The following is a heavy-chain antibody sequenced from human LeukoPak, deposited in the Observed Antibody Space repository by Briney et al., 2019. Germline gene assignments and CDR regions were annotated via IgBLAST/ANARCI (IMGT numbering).Heavy chain of an antibody. V-gene: IGHV3-30-3*01. Sequence: GGSLSLSCAASGFTFSSYAMHWVRQAPGKGLEWVAVISYDGSNKYYADSVKGRFTISRDNSKNTLYLQMNSLRAEDTAVYYCARDSIPMVRGVPVDYWGQGTLVTVSS. CDR1: GFTFSSYA. CDR3: ARDSIPMVRGVPVDY. CDR2: ISYDGSNK. J-gene: IGHJ4*02. D-gene: IGHD3-10*01.